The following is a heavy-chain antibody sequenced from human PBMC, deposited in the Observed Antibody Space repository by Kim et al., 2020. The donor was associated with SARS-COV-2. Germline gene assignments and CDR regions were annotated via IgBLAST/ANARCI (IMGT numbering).Heavy chain of an antibody. Sequence: SVKVSCKASGGTFSSYAISWVRQAPGQGLEWMGGIIPIFGTANYAQKFQGRVTITADESTSTAYMELSSLRSEDTAVYYCASEGGYSYGLLSYWGQGTLVTVSS. J-gene: IGHJ4*02. CDR3: ASEGGYSYGLLSY. CDR1: GGTFSSYA. CDR2: IIPIFGTA. V-gene: IGHV1-69*13. D-gene: IGHD5-18*01.